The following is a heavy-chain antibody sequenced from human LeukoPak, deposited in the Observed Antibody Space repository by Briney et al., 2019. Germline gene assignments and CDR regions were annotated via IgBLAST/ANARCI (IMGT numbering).Heavy chain of an antibody. J-gene: IGHJ4*02. CDR1: KFTFSDYY. CDR2: MNQFGTEI. D-gene: IGHD3/OR15-3a*01. Sequence: GGSLRLSCAASKFTFSDYYMTWVRQAPGKGPEWVAYMNQFGTEIKYLDSVKGRFTISRDNAKNSLYLWMTSLTADDTAVYYCSRGTYYYEFWGQGTLVIVSS. CDR3: SRGTYYYEF. V-gene: IGHV3-7*04.